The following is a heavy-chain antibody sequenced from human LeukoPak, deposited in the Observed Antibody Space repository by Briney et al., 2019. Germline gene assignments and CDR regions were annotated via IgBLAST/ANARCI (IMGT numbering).Heavy chain of an antibody. V-gene: IGHV1-18*01. CDR1: GYTFTTNG. D-gene: IGHD6-13*01. CDR3: ARGARSSSPDY. J-gene: IGHJ4*02. CDR2: INPYNGNT. Sequence: GASVKVSCKASGYTFTTNGITWVRQAPGQGLEWMGWINPYNGNTNSAQKLQGRVTMTTEKSTSTAYMELRTLRSDDTAVYFCARGARSSSPDYWGQGTLVTVSS.